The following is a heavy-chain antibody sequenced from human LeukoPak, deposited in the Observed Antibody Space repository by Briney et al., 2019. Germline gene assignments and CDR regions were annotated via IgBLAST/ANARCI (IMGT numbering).Heavy chain of an antibody. CDR1: GYTFTSYG. J-gene: IGHJ6*02. CDR3: ARDLVGATTYYYYGMDV. CDR2: ISAYNGNT. Sequence: ASVKVSCKASGYTFTSYGISWVRQAPGQGLEWMGWISAYNGNTNYAQKLQGRVTMTTDTSTSTAYMELRSLRSDDTAVYYCARDLVGATTYYYYGMDVWGQGTTVTVSS. V-gene: IGHV1-18*01. D-gene: IGHD1-26*01.